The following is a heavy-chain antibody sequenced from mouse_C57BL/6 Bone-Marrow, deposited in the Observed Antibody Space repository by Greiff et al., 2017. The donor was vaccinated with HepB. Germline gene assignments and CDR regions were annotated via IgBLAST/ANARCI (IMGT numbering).Heavy chain of an antibody. CDR2: INPSTGGT. D-gene: IGHD2-4*01. Sequence: VQLKESGPELVKPGASVKISCKASGYSFTGYYMNWVKQSPEKSLEWIGEINPSTGGTTYNQKFKAKATLTVDKSSSTAYMQLKSLTSEDSAVYYCARNGGLRRVFAYWGQGTLDTVSA. V-gene: IGHV1-42*01. CDR1: GYSFTGYY. CDR3: ARNGGLRRVFAY. J-gene: IGHJ3*01.